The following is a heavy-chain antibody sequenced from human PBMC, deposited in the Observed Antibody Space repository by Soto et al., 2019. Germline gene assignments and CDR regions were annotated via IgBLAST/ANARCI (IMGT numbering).Heavy chain of an antibody. CDR3: ARESFGIAGAEYYFDY. CDR1: GYTFTSYY. V-gene: IGHV1-46*01. Sequence: QVQLVQSGAEVKKPGASVKVSCKASGYTFTSYYMHWVRQAPGQGLEWMGIINPSGGSTSYAQKFQGLVTMTRDTSTSTVYMELSSLRSEDTAVYYCARESFGIAGAEYYFDYWCQGTLVTVSS. D-gene: IGHD6-19*01. CDR2: INPSGGST. J-gene: IGHJ4*02.